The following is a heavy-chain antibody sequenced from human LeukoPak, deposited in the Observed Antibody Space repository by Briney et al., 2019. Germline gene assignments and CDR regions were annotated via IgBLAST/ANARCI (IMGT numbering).Heavy chain of an antibody. V-gene: IGHV3-23*01. CDR1: GFTFSSYG. Sequence: GGSLRLSCAASGFTFSSYGMTWVRQTPGKGLEWVSSISSSGGSTYYADSAKGRFTISRDNSKSTLYVQMNSLRGEDTAVYYCAKDRIAVAGTACWFDPWGQGTLVTVSS. CDR2: ISSSGGST. D-gene: IGHD6-19*01. CDR3: AKDRIAVAGTACWFDP. J-gene: IGHJ5*02.